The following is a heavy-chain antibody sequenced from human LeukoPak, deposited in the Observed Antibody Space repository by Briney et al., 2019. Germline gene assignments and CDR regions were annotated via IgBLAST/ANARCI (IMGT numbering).Heavy chain of an antibody. Sequence: PGGSLRLSCAASGFTFSSYGMHWVRQAPGKGLEWVAVISYDGSNKYYADSVKGRFTISRDNSKNTLYLQMNSLRAEDTAVYYCAKVVYCSSTSCYEGFDYWGQGTLVTVSS. CDR1: GFTFSSYG. CDR3: AKVVYCSSTSCYEGFDY. CDR2: ISYDGSNK. V-gene: IGHV3-30*18. J-gene: IGHJ4*02. D-gene: IGHD2-2*01.